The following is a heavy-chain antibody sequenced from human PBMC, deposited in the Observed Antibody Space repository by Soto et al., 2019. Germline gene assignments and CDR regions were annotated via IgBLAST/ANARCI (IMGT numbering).Heavy chain of an antibody. D-gene: IGHD3-10*01. J-gene: IGHJ5*02. Sequence: QAQLVESGGGVVQPGRSLRLSCAASGFAFSSYGMHWVRQAPGTGLEWVAVISYDGSLQHYADSVKGRFTISRDNSKNIVLLENRSLKAEDPGVYFWVSDRGYGHASGPHPRGQGTLVSVSS. CDR1: GFAFSSYG. CDR2: ISYDGSLQ. V-gene: IGHV3-30*03. CDR3: VSDRGYGHASGPHP.